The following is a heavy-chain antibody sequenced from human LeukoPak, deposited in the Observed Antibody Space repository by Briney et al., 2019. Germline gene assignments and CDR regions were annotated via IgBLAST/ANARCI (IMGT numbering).Heavy chain of an antibody. D-gene: IGHD1-26*01. CDR1: GDSVSSNSAA. V-gene: IGHV6-1*01. CDR2: TYYRSKWYN. CDR3: ARAETYSGRVFDY. Sequence: SQTLSLTCAISGDSVSSNSAAWNWIRQSPSRGLEWLGRTYYRSKWYNDYAAPVKSRIIINPDTSKNQFSLQLNSVTPEDTAVYYCARAETYSGRVFDYWGQGALVTVSS. J-gene: IGHJ4*02.